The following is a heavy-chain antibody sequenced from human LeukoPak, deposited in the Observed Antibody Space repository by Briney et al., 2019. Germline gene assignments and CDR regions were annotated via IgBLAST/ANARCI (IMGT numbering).Heavy chain of an antibody. Sequence: PGGSLRLSCAASGFTFSSYEMNWVRQAPGKGLEWVSYISSSGSTIYYADSVKGRFTISRDNAKNSLYLQMNSLRAEDTAVYYCAREFSHYYGSGSPYYFDYWGQGTLVTVSS. CDR3: AREFSHYYGSGSPYYFDY. D-gene: IGHD3-10*01. CDR1: GFTFSSYE. CDR2: ISSSGSTI. V-gene: IGHV3-48*03. J-gene: IGHJ4*02.